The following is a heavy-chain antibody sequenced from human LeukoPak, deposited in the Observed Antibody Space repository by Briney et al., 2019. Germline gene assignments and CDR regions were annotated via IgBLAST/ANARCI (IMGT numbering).Heavy chain of an antibody. V-gene: IGHV1-2*02. D-gene: IGHD2-15*01. Sequence: ASVKVSCKASGYTFTGYYMHWVRQAPGQGLEWMGWINPNSGGTNYAQKFQGRVTMTRDTSISTAYMELSRLRSDDTAVYYCASDSVVVVAATYYYYYYGMDVWGQGTMVTVSS. CDR2: INPNSGGT. CDR3: ASDSVVVVAATYYYYYYGMDV. J-gene: IGHJ6*02. CDR1: GYTFTGYY.